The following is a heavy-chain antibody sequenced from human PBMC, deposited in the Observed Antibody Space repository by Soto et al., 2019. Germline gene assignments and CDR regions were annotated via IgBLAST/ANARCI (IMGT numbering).Heavy chain of an antibody. CDR2: IIPMFGTA. Sequence: QVQLVQSGAEVKKPGSSVKFSCKTSGGTFSNYAISWVRQAPGQGLEWMGGIIPMFGTANYAQRFQGRVTISADESTITAYMELNSLRSEDTAVYYCARDLRSSNYYFYYGLDVWGQGSTVTVSS. CDR1: GGTFSNYA. V-gene: IGHV1-69*12. J-gene: IGHJ6*02. CDR3: ARDLRSSNYYFYYGLDV. D-gene: IGHD3-10*02.